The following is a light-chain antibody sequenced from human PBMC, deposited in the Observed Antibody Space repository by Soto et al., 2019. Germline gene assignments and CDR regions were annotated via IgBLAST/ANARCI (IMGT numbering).Light chain of an antibody. Sequence: DIPLTQSPSSLTASVGDRVTITCRASQGVGTWLAWYQQKPEQSPKSLIYAASNLQDGVPSRFNGSGSGTDFTLTIASLQPADVATYFCQQYNTCPLTFGGGTRVGI. CDR3: QQYNTCPLT. CDR2: AAS. CDR1: QGVGTW. V-gene: IGKV1D-16*01. J-gene: IGKJ4*01.